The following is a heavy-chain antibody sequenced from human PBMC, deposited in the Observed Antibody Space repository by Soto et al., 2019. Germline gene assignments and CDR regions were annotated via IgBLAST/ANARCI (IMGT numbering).Heavy chain of an antibody. J-gene: IGHJ4*02. CDR2: IIPIFGTA. CDR3: AREVIAAAGTEVSFDY. CDR1: GCTFSSYA. D-gene: IGHD6-13*01. Sequence: SVKASCKASGCTFSSYAISWVRQAPGQGLEWMGGIIPIFGTANYAQKFQGRVTITADESTSTAYMELSSLRSEDTAVYYCAREVIAAAGTEVSFDYWGLGNLVTXSS. V-gene: IGHV1-69*13.